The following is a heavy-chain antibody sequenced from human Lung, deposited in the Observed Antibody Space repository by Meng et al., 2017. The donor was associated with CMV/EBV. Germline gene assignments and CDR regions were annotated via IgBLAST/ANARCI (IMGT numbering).Heavy chain of an antibody. CDR3: AKDKSIGGSSLDY. D-gene: IGHD2-15*01. Sequence: GGSXRLXCAASGFTLRSYGMHWVRQAPGKGLEWVSVIRHDINNKYYSDSVRGRFAISRDNSKNTLYLQMNSMRAEDTAVYYCAKDKSIGGSSLDYWGQGPQVTVSS. CDR1: GFTLRSYG. J-gene: IGHJ4*02. CDR2: IRHDINNK. V-gene: IGHV3-30*02.